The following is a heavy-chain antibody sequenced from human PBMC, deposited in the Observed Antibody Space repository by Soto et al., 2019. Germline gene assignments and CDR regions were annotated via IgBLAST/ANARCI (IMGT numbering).Heavy chain of an antibody. CDR3: ARSRGYSRSWYSYYYYGMEV. CDR2: IYPGDSDT. Sequence: PWASRKIACNGSGYSFTSYWIGWVRQMPGKGLEWMGIIYPGDSDTRYSPSFQGQVTISADKSISTAYLQWSSLKASDTAMYSYARSRGYSRSWYSYYYYGMEVCDKGSRVTVSS. V-gene: IGHV5-51*01. CDR1: GYSFTSYW. J-gene: IGHJ6*04. D-gene: IGHD6-13*01.